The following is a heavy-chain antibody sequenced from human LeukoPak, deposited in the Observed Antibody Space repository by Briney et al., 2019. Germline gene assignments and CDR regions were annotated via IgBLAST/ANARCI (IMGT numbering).Heavy chain of an antibody. V-gene: IGHV4-34*01. CDR2: INHSGST. D-gene: IGHD3-22*01. CDR3: VRHEGSYYDTSGYVFDS. Sequence: SETLSLTCAVYGGSFSGYYWSWIRQPPGKGLEWIGEINHSGSTYYNPSLRSRVTMSVDTSNNHFSLKLSSVTAADTAVYYCVRHEGSYYDTSGYVFDSWGQGTLVTVSS. J-gene: IGHJ4*02. CDR1: GGSFSGYY.